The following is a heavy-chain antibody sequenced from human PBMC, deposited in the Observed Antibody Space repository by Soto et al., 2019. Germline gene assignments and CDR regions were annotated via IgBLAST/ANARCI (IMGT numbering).Heavy chain of an antibody. Sequence: GESLKISCKGSGYSFISYWISWVRQMPGKGLEWMGRIDPSDSYTNYSPSFQGHVTISADKSISTAYLQWSSLKASDTAMYYCAVMNWYNAFEIWGQGTMVTVSS. CDR1: GYSFISYW. CDR2: IDPSDSYT. D-gene: IGHD6-13*01. J-gene: IGHJ3*02. CDR3: AVMNWYNAFEI. V-gene: IGHV5-10-1*01.